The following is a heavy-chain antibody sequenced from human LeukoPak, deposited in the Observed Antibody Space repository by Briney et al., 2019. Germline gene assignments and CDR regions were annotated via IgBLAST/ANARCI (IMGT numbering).Heavy chain of an antibody. V-gene: IGHV3-33*01. CDR1: GFIFSNYV. J-gene: IGHJ4*02. CDR3: ARDDFAGDSSGYIDY. Sequence: QPGGSLRLSCAASGFIFSNYVMHWVRQAPGKGLEWVAVIWFDGSNQYHADAVKGRFTISRDNSKNTLYLQMSSLRAEDTALYYCARDDFAGDSSGYIDYWGQGTLVTVSS. D-gene: IGHD3-22*01. CDR2: IWFDGSNQ.